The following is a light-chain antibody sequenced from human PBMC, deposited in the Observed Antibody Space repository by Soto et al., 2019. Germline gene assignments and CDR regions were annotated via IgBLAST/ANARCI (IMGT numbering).Light chain of an antibody. V-gene: IGKV1-27*01. CDR2: VAS. Sequence: DIQMTQSPSSLSASVGDRVTITCRASQGMSNYLAWHQQQPGTVPKLLIYVASTLQSGVPSRFSGSGSGTDFTLTTTSLQPEDVATYYCQKYNSAPWTFGQGTKVEIK. J-gene: IGKJ1*01. CDR3: QKYNSAPWT. CDR1: QGMSNY.